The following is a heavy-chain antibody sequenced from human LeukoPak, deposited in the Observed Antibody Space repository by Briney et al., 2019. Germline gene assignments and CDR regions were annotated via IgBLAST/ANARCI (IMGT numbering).Heavy chain of an antibody. CDR2: ISSSGSTI. CDR3: AREVATTDYYYYLDV. V-gene: IGHV3-48*03. J-gene: IGHJ6*03. D-gene: IGHD5-12*01. Sequence: PGGSLRLSCAASGFTFSSYEMNWVRQAPGKGLEWVSYISSSGSTIYYADSVKGRFTISRDNAKNSLYLQMNSLRAEDTALYHCAREVATTDYYYYLDVWGKGTTVTISS. CDR1: GFTFSSYE.